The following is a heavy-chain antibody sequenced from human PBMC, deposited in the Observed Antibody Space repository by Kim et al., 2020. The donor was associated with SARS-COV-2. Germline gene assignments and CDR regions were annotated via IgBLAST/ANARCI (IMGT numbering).Heavy chain of an antibody. Sequence: SVKVSCKASGGTFSSYAISWVRQAPGQGLEWMGGIIPIFGTANYAQKFQGRVTITADESTSTAYMELSSLRSEDTAVYYCASPITIFGVVIKAHAFDIWGQGTMVTVSS. CDR3: ASPITIFGVVIKAHAFDI. J-gene: IGHJ3*02. CDR1: GGTFSSYA. V-gene: IGHV1-69*13. CDR2: IIPIFGTA. D-gene: IGHD3-3*01.